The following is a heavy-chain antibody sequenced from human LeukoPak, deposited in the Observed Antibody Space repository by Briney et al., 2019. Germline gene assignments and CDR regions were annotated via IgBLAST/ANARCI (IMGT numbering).Heavy chain of an antibody. CDR2: IIPILGIA. CDR1: GGTFSSYA. D-gene: IGHD6-19*01. V-gene: IGHV1-69*04. CDR3: ARHGRSSGWKYFDY. J-gene: IGHJ4*02. Sequence: ASVKVSCKASGGTFSSYAISWVRQAPGQGLEWMGRIIPILGIANYAQKFQGRVTITADKSTSTAYMELSSLRSEDTAVYYCARHGRSSGWKYFDYWGQGTLVTVSS.